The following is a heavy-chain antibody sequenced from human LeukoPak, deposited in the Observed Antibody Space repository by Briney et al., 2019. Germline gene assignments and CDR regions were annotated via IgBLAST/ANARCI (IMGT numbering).Heavy chain of an antibody. Sequence: PGGSLRLSCAASGFTFSNYGMGWVRQAPGKGLEWVSAISAGGDNTYYANSVRGRFTISRDNSKNTLYLQMNTLSAEDTALYFCAKEKGPRLPFDYWGQGTLVTVSS. CDR1: GFTFSNYG. V-gene: IGHV3-23*01. J-gene: IGHJ4*02. CDR3: AKEKGPRLPFDY. CDR2: ISAGGDNT. D-gene: IGHD3-16*01.